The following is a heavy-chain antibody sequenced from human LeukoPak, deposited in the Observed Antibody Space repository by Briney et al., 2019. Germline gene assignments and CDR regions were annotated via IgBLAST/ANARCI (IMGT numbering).Heavy chain of an antibody. CDR1: GGSISSGGYS. CDR2: TYHSGST. CDR3: ARAKAVAGNFDY. Sequence: SETLSLTCAVSGGSISSGGYSWSWIRQPPGKGLEWIGYTYHSGSTYYNPSLKSRVTISVDRSKNQFSLKLSSVTAADTAVYYCARAKAVAGNFDYWGQGPWSPSPQ. J-gene: IGHJ4*02. D-gene: IGHD6-19*01. V-gene: IGHV4-30-2*01.